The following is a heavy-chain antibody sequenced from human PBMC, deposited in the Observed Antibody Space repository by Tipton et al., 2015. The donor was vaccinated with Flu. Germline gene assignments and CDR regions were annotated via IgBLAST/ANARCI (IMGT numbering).Heavy chain of an antibody. CDR2: LYYSGST. CDR1: GGSISSYY. CDR3: ARLSYYDVDLKNFYFDY. D-gene: IGHD3-10*02. Sequence: GLVKPSETLSLSCFVSGGSISSYYWSWIRQSPGKGLEWIGYLYYSGSTNYNPSLESRVTISGDMSKNQFSLTLSSVTAADTAVYYCARLSYYDVDLKNFYFDYWGQGALVTVSS. V-gene: IGHV4-59*01. J-gene: IGHJ4*02.